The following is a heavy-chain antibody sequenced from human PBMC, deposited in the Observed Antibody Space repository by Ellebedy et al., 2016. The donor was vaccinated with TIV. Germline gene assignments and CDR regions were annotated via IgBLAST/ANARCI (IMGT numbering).Heavy chain of an antibody. J-gene: IGHJ4*02. CDR1: GGSISNYY. CDR2: IDYSGTT. CDR3: ARGWSIAARPVFFDY. D-gene: IGHD6-6*01. V-gene: IGHV4-59*01. Sequence: SETLSLXXNVSGGSISNYYWSWIRQSPGKGLGWIGFIDYSGTTNYIPSLKSRVTISVDTSKNQFSLKLSSVTAADTAVYYCARGWSIAARPVFFDYWGQGTMVTVSS.